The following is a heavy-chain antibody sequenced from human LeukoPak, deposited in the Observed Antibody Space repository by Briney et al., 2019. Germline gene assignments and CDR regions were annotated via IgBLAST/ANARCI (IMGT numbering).Heavy chain of an antibody. CDR2: IIPIFGTA. D-gene: IGHD6-19*01. J-gene: IGHJ6*02. Sequence: SVKVSCKASGGTFSSYAISWVRQAPGQGLEWMGGIIPIFGTANYAQKFQGRVTITADESTSTAYMELSSLRSEGTAVYYCAQAGIAVAGLYGMDVWGQGTTVTVSS. CDR3: AQAGIAVAGLYGMDV. V-gene: IGHV1-69*13. CDR1: GGTFSSYA.